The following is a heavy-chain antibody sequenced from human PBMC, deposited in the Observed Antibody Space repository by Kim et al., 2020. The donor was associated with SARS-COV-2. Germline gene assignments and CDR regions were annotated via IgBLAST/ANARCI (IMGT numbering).Heavy chain of an antibody. Sequence: GGSLRLSCAASGFTFSSYTMHWVRQAPGEGLEWVSSISSTSTYIFYADSVKGRFTVSRENAKKPLYLLLNSLRVECTALYFCVGDGYNYRYDYWGQENLVTVSS. CDR1: GFTFSSYT. CDR3: VGDGYNYRYDY. D-gene: IGHD5-12*01. CDR2: ISSTSTYI. V-gene: IGHV3-21*01. J-gene: IGHJ4*02.